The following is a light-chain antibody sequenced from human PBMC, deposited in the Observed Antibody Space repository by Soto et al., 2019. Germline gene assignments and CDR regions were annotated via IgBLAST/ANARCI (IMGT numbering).Light chain of an antibody. CDR1: QTISKW. J-gene: IGKJ1*01. V-gene: IGKV1-5*03. CDR3: QQCKSFFWT. Sequence: DIQMNQPPATLSASVGDSVTITCRAGQTISKWLAWYQQKPGEAPNLLIYEASILERGVPRIFSGSGSGTDFPLTISSPEPDDLTTYYCQQCKSFFWTFLPGTKSEIK. CDR2: EAS.